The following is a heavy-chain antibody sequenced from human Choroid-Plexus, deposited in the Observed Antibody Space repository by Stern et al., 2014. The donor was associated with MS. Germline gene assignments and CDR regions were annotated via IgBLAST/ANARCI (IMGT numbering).Heavy chain of an antibody. J-gene: IGHJ4*02. CDR3: AKDRQYLTSFFDF. CDR1: GFSFSSFG. Sequence: QMQLVQSGGGVVQPGRPLRLSCAASGFSFSSFGMHWVRQAPGKGLEWVALISYDGSKDYADSVKGRFAISRDNYKNTLYLQMNSLRAEDTAVYYCAKDRQYLTSFFDFWGQGSLVTVSS. V-gene: IGHV3-30*18. D-gene: IGHD2/OR15-2a*01. CDR2: ISYDGSK.